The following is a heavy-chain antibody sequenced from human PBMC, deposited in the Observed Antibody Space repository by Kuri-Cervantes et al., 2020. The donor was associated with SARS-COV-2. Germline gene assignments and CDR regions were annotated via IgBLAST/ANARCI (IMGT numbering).Heavy chain of an antibody. J-gene: IGHJ3*02. CDR1: SGSVSGGSYY. CDR3: ARSTPFRRLVVISQGGAFDI. D-gene: IGHD3-22*01. Sequence: ESLKISCTVSSGSVSGGSYYWSWIRQPPGKGLEWIGYIHYSGNTKYNPSLESRVTISVDTSKSQFSLEVNSVTAADTAVYYCARSTPFRRLVVISQGGAFDIWGQGTMVTVSS. CDR2: IHYSGNT. V-gene: IGHV4-61*01.